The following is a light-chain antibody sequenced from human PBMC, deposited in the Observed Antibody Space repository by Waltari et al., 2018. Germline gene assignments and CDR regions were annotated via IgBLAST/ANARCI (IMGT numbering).Light chain of an antibody. Sequence: DIHMTQSPSTLSASVGDRVTITCRASQSISTWLDWYQQKPGMPPNLLIYEASTLERGVPSRFSGSGSGTEFTLSINSLQPDDFATYYCQHCHSFPYTFGQGTKLEIK. CDR1: QSISTW. CDR3: QHCHSFPYT. V-gene: IGKV1-5*03. CDR2: EAS. J-gene: IGKJ2*01.